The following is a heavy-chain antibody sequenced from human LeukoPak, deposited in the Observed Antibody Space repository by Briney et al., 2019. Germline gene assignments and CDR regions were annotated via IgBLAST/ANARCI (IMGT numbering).Heavy chain of an antibody. CDR3: VLGDGKD. CDR1: AFTFSSYS. V-gene: IGHV3-7*03. D-gene: IGHD4-23*01. Sequence: GGSLRLSCAASAFTFSSYSMNWARQAPGKGLEWVANIHEDGSEKYYVESVKGRFTVSRDNAKNSLNLQMSSMRAEDTAVYYCVLGDGKDWGQGTLVTVSS. J-gene: IGHJ4*02. CDR2: IHEDGSEK.